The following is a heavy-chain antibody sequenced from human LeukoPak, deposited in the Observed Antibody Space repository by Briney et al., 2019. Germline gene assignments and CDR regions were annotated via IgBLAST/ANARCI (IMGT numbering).Heavy chain of an antibody. D-gene: IGHD5-18*01. CDR3: ARMSFASGYSYGYGYYYGMDV. V-gene: IGHV3-7*03. CDR2: IKEDGSEK. J-gene: IGHJ6*04. CDR1: GFTFSSYW. Sequence: GGSLRLSCAASGFTFSSYWMSWVRQAPGKGLEWVANIKEDGSEKYYVDSVKGRFTISRDNAKNSLYLQMNSLRAEDTAVYYCARMSFASGYSYGYGYYYGMDVWGKGTTVTVSS.